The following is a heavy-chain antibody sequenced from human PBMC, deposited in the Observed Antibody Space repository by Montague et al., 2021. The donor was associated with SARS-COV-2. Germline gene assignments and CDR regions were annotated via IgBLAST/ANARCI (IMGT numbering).Heavy chain of an antibody. D-gene: IGHD3-10*01. Sequence: SLRLSFSASGFPFSRHEVTWVRQAPGKGLEWVSYITSDGGIIYYEDFVEGRFTISRDNAKNPLYLHMNSRRVGDTADYYCATLARGLFDHGMDVWGQGTTVTVSS. V-gene: IGHV3-48*03. CDR2: ITSDGGII. CDR1: GFPFSRHE. CDR3: ATLARGLFDHGMDV. J-gene: IGHJ6*02.